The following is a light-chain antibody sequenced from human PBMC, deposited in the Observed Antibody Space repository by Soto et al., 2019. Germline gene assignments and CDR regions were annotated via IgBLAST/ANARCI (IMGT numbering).Light chain of an antibody. CDR2: DAS. V-gene: IGKV3-15*01. J-gene: IGKJ1*01. CDR1: QSVSSN. CDR3: QQFHYWWT. Sequence: IMMPQYPDTVPVLQGARATLYCRDSQSVSSNSAWYQQTPRQVPRLLIYDASTRATGIPARLSGSGSGTEFTLTISSLQSEDSAFYYCQQFHYWWTFGQGTKVDIK.